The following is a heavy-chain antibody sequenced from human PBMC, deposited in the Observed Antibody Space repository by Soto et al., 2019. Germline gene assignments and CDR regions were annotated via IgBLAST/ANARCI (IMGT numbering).Heavy chain of an antibody. CDR3: ARDFNPQSRYSYGYFYYYYGMDV. V-gene: IGHV3-48*02. J-gene: IGHJ6*02. Sequence: GGSLRLSCAASGFTFSSYSMNWVRQAPGKGLEWVSYISSSSSTIYYADSVKGRFTISRDNAKNSLYLQMNSLRDEDTAVYYCARDFNPQSRYSYGYFYYYYGMDVWGQGTTVTVSS. CDR1: GFTFSSYS. CDR2: ISSSSSTI. D-gene: IGHD5-18*01.